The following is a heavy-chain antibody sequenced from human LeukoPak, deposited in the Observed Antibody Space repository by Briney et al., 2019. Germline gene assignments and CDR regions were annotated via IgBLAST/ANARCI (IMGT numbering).Heavy chain of an antibody. Sequence: PSETLSLTCTVSGGSISSYYWSWSRQPAGKGLEWIGRIYTSGSTNYKPSLKSRVTISVDTSKNQFSLKLSSVTAADTAVYYCARAPGGDILTGYYFFDYWGRGTLVTVSS. CDR1: GGSISSYY. V-gene: IGHV4-4*07. J-gene: IGHJ4*02. D-gene: IGHD3-9*01. CDR2: IYTSGST. CDR3: ARAPGGDILTGYYFFDY.